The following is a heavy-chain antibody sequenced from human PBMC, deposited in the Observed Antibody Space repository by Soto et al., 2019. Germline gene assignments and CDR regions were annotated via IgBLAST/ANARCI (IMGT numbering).Heavy chain of an antibody. CDR3: ARASNRDFSTDY. D-gene: IGHD3-3*01. CDR1: GYTFTGYY. Sequence: GASVKVSCKASGYTFTGYYMHWVLQAPGQGLEWMGWINPNSGGTNYAQKFQGRVTMTRDTSISTAYMELSRLRSDDTAVYYCARASNRDFSTDYWGQGTLVTVSS. J-gene: IGHJ4*02. V-gene: IGHV1-2*02. CDR2: INPNSGGT.